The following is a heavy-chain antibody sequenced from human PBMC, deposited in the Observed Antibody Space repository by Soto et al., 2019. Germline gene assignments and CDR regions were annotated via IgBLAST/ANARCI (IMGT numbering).Heavy chain of an antibody. CDR3: AKASGWFVEFDY. Sequence: EVQLFESGGGLVQPAGSLRLSCAASGFTFSSYAMSWVRQAPGKGLAWVSAISGSGGSTYYADSVKGRFTISRDNSKDTLYLQMISLRAEDTAVYYCAKASGWFVEFDYWGQGTLVTVSS. CDR2: ISGSGGST. CDR1: GFTFSSYA. J-gene: IGHJ4*02. D-gene: IGHD3-10*01. V-gene: IGHV3-23*01.